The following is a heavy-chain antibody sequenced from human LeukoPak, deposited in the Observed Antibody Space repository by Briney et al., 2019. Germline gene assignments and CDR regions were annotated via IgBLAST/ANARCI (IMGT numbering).Heavy chain of an antibody. D-gene: IGHD5-12*01. V-gene: IGHV3-23*01. Sequence: PGGSLRLSCAASGFTFSSYAMSWVRQAPGKGLEWVSAISGSGGSTYYADSVKGRFTISRDNSKNTLYLQMNSLRAEDTAVYYCAKMGGYSGYDYADYFDYWGQGTLVTVSS. J-gene: IGHJ4*02. CDR3: AKMGGYSGYDYADYFDY. CDR1: GFTFSSYA. CDR2: ISGSGGST.